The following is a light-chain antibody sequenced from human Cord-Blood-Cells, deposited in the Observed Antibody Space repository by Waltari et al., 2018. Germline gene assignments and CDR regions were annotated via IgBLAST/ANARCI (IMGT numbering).Light chain of an antibody. J-gene: IGLJ1*01. CDR2: EVS. Sequence: QSALTQPPSVSGSPGQSVTISCTGTSSDVGSYNRVSWYQQPPGTAPKLMIYEVSNRASGVPDGCSGSKSGNTASLTISGLQAEDEAEYYCSSYTSSSTYVFGTGTKVTVL. CDR1: SSDVGSYNR. CDR3: SSYTSSSTYV. V-gene: IGLV2-18*02.